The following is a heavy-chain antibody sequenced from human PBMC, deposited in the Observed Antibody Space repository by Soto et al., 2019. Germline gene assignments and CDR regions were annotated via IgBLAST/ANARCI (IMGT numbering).Heavy chain of an antibody. CDR2: IGTVGDT. D-gene: IGHD6-19*01. CDR3: ARAGEQWLEYYYYYGMDV. J-gene: IGHJ6*02. Sequence: GGSLRLSCAASGFTFSSYDMHWVRQATGKGLEWVSAIGTVGDTYYPGSVKGRFTISRENAKNSLYLQMNSLRAEDTAVYYCARAGEQWLEYYYYYGMDVWGQGTTVTVSS. CDR1: GFTFSSYD. V-gene: IGHV3-13*01.